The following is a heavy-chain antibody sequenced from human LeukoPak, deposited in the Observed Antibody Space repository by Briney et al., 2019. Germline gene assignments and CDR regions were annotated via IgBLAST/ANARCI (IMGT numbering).Heavy chain of an antibody. Sequence: GGSLRLSCAASGFTFSSYAMSWVRYAPGKGPEWVAGIRDTGSSTYYADSAKGRFTISRDNVKNTLYLQMNSLRDDDTAIYYCTRESIYCSSTSCYSPYGLGVWGQGTTVTVSS. D-gene: IGHD2-2*02. CDR3: TRESIYCSSTSCYSPYGLGV. CDR2: IRDTGSST. V-gene: IGHV3-23*01. CDR1: GFTFSSYA. J-gene: IGHJ6*02.